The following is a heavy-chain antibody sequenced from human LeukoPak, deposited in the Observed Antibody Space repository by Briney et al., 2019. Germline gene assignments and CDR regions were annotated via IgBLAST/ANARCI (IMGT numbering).Heavy chain of an antibody. CDR3: ARTTTMATLVH. CDR1: GXTFSSYE. V-gene: IGHV3-48*03. J-gene: IGHJ5*02. D-gene: IGHD5-24*01. CDR2: ISSSGSTI. Sequence: GGSLRLSCAASGXTFSSYEMNWVRQAPGKGLEWISYISSSGSTIYYADSVKGRFTISRDNAKNSLYLQMNSLRAEDTAVYYCARTTTMATLVHWGQGTLVTVSS.